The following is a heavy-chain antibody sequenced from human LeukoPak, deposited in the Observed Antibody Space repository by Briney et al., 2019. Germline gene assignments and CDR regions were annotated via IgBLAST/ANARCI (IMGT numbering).Heavy chain of an antibody. V-gene: IGHV3-7*04. D-gene: IGHD2-2*02. CDR3: AKERYCTISTCYTGSAFDI. CDR1: GFTFSGYW. CDR2: IKQDGSEK. Sequence: GGSLRLSCAASGFTFSGYWMSWVRQAPGKGPEWVASIKQDGSEKYYVDSVKGRFTISRDNAKNSLYLEMNTLRDDDTAVYYCAKERYCTISTCYTGSAFDIWGQGTMVTVSS. J-gene: IGHJ3*02.